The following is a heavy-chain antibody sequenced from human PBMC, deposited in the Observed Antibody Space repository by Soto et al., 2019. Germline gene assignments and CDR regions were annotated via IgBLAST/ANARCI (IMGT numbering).Heavy chain of an antibody. CDR1: GFTFGDPY. V-gene: IGHV3-11*06. J-gene: IGHJ5*02. CDR2: ISPGSRYP. D-gene: IGHD2-15*01. Sequence: PGGSLRLSCAGSGFTFGDPYMSWIRQAPGKGLEWLSYISPGSRYPAYADSVKGRFTIPRDNAKRSPYLQMMSLTAEDTAIYYCVRGGGGGLFDPWGQGTMVTVSS. CDR3: VRGGGGGLFDP.